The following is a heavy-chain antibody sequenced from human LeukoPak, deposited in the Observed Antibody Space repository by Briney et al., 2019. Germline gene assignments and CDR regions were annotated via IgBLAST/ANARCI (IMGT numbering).Heavy chain of an antibody. CDR1: GFTFSSYA. D-gene: IGHD1-26*01. V-gene: IGHV3-23*01. CDR2: ISGSGGST. CDR3: ARRQDSGSYSVFDY. J-gene: IGHJ4*02. Sequence: PGGSLRLSCAASGFTFSSYAMSWVRQAPGKGLEWVSAISGSGGSTYYADSVKGRFTISRDNSKNTLYLQMNSLRAEDTAVYYSARRQDSGSYSVFDYWGQGILVTVSS.